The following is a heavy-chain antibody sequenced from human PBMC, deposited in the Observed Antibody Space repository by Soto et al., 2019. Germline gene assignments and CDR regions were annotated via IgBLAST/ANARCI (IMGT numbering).Heavy chain of an antibody. Sequence: QEQLEESGGGVVQPGRSLRLSCTASGFAFSDYGMHWVRQAPGKGLEWVAIIFYDGSHKYYADSVKGRFTISRDNSRNTVELQMNSLRAEDTATYFCARRRSTVTTPWFYNGMDVWGRGTTVTVSS. V-gene: IGHV3-33*01. J-gene: IGHJ6*02. CDR2: IFYDGSHK. CDR1: GFAFSDYG. CDR3: ARRRSTVTTPWFYNGMDV. D-gene: IGHD4-17*01.